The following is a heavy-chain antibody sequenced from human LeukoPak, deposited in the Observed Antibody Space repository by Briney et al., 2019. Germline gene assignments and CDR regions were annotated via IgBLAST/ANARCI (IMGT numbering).Heavy chain of an antibody. CDR3: ARIVGTNYFDY. CDR1: DASIINYY. Sequence: SETLSLTCTVSDASIINYYWSWIRHPPGKGLEWIAYTYYSGSTNYNPSLKSRVTISVDTSKNQFSLRLNSVTAADTAVYYCARIVGTNYFDYWGQGTLVTVSS. V-gene: IGHV4-59*01. J-gene: IGHJ4*02. D-gene: IGHD1-26*01. CDR2: TYYSGST.